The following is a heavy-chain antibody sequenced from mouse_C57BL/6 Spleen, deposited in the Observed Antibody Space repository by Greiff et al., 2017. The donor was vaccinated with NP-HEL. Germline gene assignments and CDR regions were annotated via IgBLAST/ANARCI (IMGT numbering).Heavy chain of an antibody. CDR2: IHPNSGST. Sequence: VQLQQPGAELVKPGASVKLSCKASGYTFTSYWMHWVKQRPGQGLEWIGMIHPNSGSTNYNEKFKSKATLTVDKSSSTAYMQLSSLTSEDSAVYYCARKGIYDGYFDYWGQGTTLTVSS. CDR3: ARKGIYDGYFDY. J-gene: IGHJ2*01. CDR1: GYTFTSYW. D-gene: IGHD2-3*01. V-gene: IGHV1-64*01.